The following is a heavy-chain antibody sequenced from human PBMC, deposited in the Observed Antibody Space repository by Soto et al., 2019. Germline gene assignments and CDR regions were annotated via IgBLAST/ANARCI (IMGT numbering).Heavy chain of an antibody. Sequence: GGSLRLSCAASGFTFSSYSMNWVRQAPGKGLEWVSSISSSSSYIYYADSVKGRFTISRDNAKNSLYLQMNSLRAEDTAVYYCARERSYYYDSSGYYYYDFDIWGQGAMVTVS. CDR1: GFTFSSYS. J-gene: IGHJ3*02. CDR2: ISSSSSYI. V-gene: IGHV3-21*01. CDR3: ARERSYYYDSSGYYYYDFDI. D-gene: IGHD3-22*01.